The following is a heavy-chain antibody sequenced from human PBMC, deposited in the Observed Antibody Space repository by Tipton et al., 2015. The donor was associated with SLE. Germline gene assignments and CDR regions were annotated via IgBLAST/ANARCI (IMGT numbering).Heavy chain of an antibody. CDR3: ASRIVGALYYFDY. V-gene: IGHV4-39*07. D-gene: IGHD1-26*01. CDR1: GGSTSSSSYY. J-gene: IGHJ4*02. CDR2: IYYSGST. Sequence: TLSLTCTVSGGSTSSSSYYWGWIRQPPGKGLEWIGSIYYSGSTYYNPSLKSRVTISVDTSKNQFSLKLSSVTAADTAVYYCASRIVGALYYFDYWGQGTLVTVSS.